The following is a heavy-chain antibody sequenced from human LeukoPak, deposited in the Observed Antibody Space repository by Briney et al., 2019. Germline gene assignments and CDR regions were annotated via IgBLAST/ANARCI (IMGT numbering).Heavy chain of an antibody. CDR1: GFTFSNFE. Sequence: PGGSLRLSCAASGFTFSNFEMTWVRQAPEKGLELVSYISSSGSAIYYGDSVKGRFTISRDNAKNSLYLQMNNLRAEDTAVYYCVPDAFDIWGQGTMVTVCS. V-gene: IGHV3-48*03. CDR3: VPDAFDI. J-gene: IGHJ3*02. CDR2: ISSSGSAI.